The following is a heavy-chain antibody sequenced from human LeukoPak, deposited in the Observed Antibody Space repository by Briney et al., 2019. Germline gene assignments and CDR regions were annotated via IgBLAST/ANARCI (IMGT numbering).Heavy chain of an antibody. J-gene: IGHJ4*02. V-gene: IGHV4-59*08. CDR1: GGFISSYY. Sequence: PSETLSLTCTVSGGFISSYYWSWIRQPPGKGLEWIGYIYYSGSTNYNPSLKSRVTISVDTSKNQFSLKLSSVTAADTAVYYCARGGGKLREIMCFDYWGQGILVTVSS. D-gene: IGHD3-16*01. CDR3: ARGGGKLREIMCFDY. CDR2: IYYSGST.